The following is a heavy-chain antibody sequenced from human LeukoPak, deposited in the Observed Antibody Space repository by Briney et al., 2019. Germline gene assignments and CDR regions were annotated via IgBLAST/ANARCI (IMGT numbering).Heavy chain of an antibody. V-gene: IGHV4-59*01. CDR1: GGSISSYY. Sequence: SETLFLTCTVSGGSISSYYWSWIRQPPGKGLEWIGYIYYSGSTNYNPSLKSRVTISVDTSKNQFSLKLSSVTAADTAVYYCARGSYSSSWIWGQGTLVTVSS. CDR2: IYYSGST. CDR3: ARGSYSSSWI. D-gene: IGHD6-13*01. J-gene: IGHJ4*02.